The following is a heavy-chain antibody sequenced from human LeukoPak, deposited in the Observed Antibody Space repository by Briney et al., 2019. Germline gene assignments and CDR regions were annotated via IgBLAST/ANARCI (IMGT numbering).Heavy chain of an antibody. CDR2: INPNSGGT. Sequence: ASVKVSCKASGYTFTGYYMHWVRQAPGQGLEWMGWINPNSGGTNYAQKFQGRVTVTRDTSISTAYMELSRLRSDDTAVYYCARGISIAARPGAFDYWGQGTLVTVSS. CDR3: ARGISIAARPGAFDY. CDR1: GYTFTGYY. V-gene: IGHV1-2*02. D-gene: IGHD6-6*01. J-gene: IGHJ4*02.